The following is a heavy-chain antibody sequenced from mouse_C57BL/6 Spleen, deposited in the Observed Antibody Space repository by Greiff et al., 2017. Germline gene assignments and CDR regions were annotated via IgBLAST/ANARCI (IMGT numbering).Heavy chain of an antibody. D-gene: IGHD1-1*01. CDR3: ARTLTTVVHFDY. V-gene: IGHV1-80*01. CDR2: IYPGDGDT. CDR1: GYAFSSYW. Sequence: QVQLQQSGAELVKPGASVKISCKASGYAFSSYWMNWVKQRPGKGLEWIGQIYPGDGDTNYNGKFKGKATLTADKSSSTAYMQLSSLTSEDSAVYFGARTLTTVVHFDYWGQGTTRTVSA. J-gene: IGHJ2*01.